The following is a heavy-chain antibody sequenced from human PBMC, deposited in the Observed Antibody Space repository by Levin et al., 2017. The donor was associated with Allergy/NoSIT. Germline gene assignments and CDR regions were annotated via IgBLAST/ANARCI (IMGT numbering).Heavy chain of an antibody. J-gene: IGHJ3*02. CDR2: IYYSGST. Sequence: SETLSLTCTVSGGSISSYYWSWIRQPPGKGLEWIGYIYYSGSTNYNPSLKSRVTISVDTSKNQFSLKLSSVTAADTAVYYCARQREGFYSKVKGTPQQDAFDIWGQGTMVTVSS. V-gene: IGHV4-59*08. CDR1: GGSISSYY. CDR3: ARQREGFYSKVKGTPQQDAFDI. D-gene: IGHD6-13*01.